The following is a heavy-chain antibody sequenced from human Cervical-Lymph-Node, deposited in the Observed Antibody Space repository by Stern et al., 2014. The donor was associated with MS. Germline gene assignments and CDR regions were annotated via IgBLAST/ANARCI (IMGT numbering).Heavy chain of an antibody. Sequence: QDQLVQSGSELKKPGASVKVSCKASGYTFTHYGINWVRQAPGQGLEWMGWINTNTGIPTYAQAFTGRFVFSFDASVSTAYLHISSLKADDTAIYYCARLRVGNITRDYWGPGTLVTVSS. D-gene: IGHD1-26*01. V-gene: IGHV7-4-1*02. CDR2: INTNTGIP. J-gene: IGHJ4*02. CDR3: ARLRVGNITRDY. CDR1: GYTFTHYG.